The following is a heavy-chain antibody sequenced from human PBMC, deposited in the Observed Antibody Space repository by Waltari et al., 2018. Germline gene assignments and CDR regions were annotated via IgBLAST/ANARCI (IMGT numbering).Heavy chain of an antibody. D-gene: IGHD1-26*01. V-gene: IGHV1-24*01. Sequence: QVQLVQSGAEVKKPGASVKVSCKVSGYTLTELSMHWVRQAPGKGLEWMGGFDPEEGETLYSPKFQGRVTMNEDTSTDTAYMERSSLRSEDTAVYYCATGPKWELPRGGFDYWGQGTLVTVSS. CDR3: ATGPKWELPRGGFDY. J-gene: IGHJ4*02. CDR2: FDPEEGET. CDR1: GYTLTELS.